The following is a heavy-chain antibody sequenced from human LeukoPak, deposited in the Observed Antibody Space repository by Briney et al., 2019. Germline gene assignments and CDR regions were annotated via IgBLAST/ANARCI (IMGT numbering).Heavy chain of an antibody. CDR3: ARSTIFGVAANWFGP. J-gene: IGHJ5*02. CDR2: INHSGST. CDR1: GGSFSGYY. V-gene: IGHV4-34*01. D-gene: IGHD3-3*01. Sequence: PSETLSLTCAVYGGSFSGYYWSWIRQPPGKGLEWIGEINHSGSTNYNPSLKSRVTISVDTSKNQFSLKLSSVTAADTAVYYCARSTIFGVAANWFGPWGQGTLVTVSS.